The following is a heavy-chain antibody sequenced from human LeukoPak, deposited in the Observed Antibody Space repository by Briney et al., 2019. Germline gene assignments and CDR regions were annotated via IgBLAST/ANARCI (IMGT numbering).Heavy chain of an antibody. CDR3: AKDQILAVAATGDY. J-gene: IGHJ4*02. V-gene: IGHV1-69*13. CDR2: IIPIFGTA. CDR1: GGTFSSYA. D-gene: IGHD6-19*01. Sequence: EASVKVSCKASGGTFSSYAISWVRQAPGQGLEWMGGIIPIFGTANYAQKFQGRVTITADESTSTAYMELSSLRAEDTAVYYCAKDQILAVAATGDYWGQGTLVTVSS.